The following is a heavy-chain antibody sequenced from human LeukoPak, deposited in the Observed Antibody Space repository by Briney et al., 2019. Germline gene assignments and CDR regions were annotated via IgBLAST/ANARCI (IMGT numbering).Heavy chain of an antibody. J-gene: IGHJ4*02. CDR3: VCAAYGDY. V-gene: IGHV1-3*01. CDR2: INAGNGNT. Sequence: GASVKVSCKASGYTFTTYAMHWVRQAPGQRPEWMGWINAGNGNTKYLQRFQDRVTFTRDTSASTAYMELSSLRSEDTAVYYCVCAAYGDYWGQGTLVTVSS. CDR1: GYTFTTYA. D-gene: IGHD4-17*01.